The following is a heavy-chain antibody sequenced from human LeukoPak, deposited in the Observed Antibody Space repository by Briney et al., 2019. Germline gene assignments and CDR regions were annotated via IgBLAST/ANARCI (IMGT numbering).Heavy chain of an antibody. Sequence: GGSLRLSCAASGFTSSSYSMNWVRQAPGKGLEWVSSISSSSSYMSYADSVKGRFTISRDNSKNTLYLQMNSLRAEDTAVYYCARSMTTVTTGAFDIWGQGTMVTVSS. CDR3: ARSMTTVTTGAFDI. CDR1: GFTSSSYS. D-gene: IGHD4-17*01. J-gene: IGHJ3*02. CDR2: ISSSSSYM. V-gene: IGHV3-21*01.